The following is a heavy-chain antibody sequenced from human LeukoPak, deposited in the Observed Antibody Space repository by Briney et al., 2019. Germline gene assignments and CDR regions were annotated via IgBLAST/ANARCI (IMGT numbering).Heavy chain of an antibody. CDR1: GGSISRYY. D-gene: IGHD6-13*01. V-gene: IGHV4-59*01. Sequence: SETLSLICSVSGGSISRYYWSWIRQPPGKGLEWIGYIDYSGTTDYNPSLKSRVTISVDTSKNQFSLRLNSVTAADTAGYYCARGLTTHAGTFDYWGQGTLVTVSS. CDR3: ARGLTTHAGTFDY. J-gene: IGHJ4*02. CDR2: IDYSGTT.